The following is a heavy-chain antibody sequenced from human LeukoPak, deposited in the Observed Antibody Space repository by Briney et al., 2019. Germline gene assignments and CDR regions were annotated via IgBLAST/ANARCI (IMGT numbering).Heavy chain of an antibody. Sequence: SETLSLTCTVSGGSISSGDYYWSWIRQPPGKGLEWIGYIYYSGSTYYNPSLKSRVTISVDTSKNQFSLKLSSVTAADTAVYYCARDRFRAAAVSYDYYMDVWGKGTTVTVSS. J-gene: IGHJ6*03. CDR2: IYYSGST. CDR1: GGSISSGDYY. V-gene: IGHV4-30-4*08. D-gene: IGHD6-13*01. CDR3: ARDRFRAAAVSYDYYMDV.